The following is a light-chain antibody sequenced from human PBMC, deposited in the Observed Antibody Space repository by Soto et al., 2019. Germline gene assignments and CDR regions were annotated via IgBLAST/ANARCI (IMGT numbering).Light chain of an antibody. CDR2: EVS. V-gene: IGLV2-14*01. CDR3: SSLTSTNTLA. Sequence: QSALTQPASVSGSPGQSITISCTGTSSDVGGYNYVSWYQQHPGKAPKLMIYEVSYRPSGVSNRFPGSKSGNTASLTISGLQAEDEAGYYCSSLTSTNTLAFGGGTKLTVL. CDR1: SSDVGGYNY. J-gene: IGLJ2*01.